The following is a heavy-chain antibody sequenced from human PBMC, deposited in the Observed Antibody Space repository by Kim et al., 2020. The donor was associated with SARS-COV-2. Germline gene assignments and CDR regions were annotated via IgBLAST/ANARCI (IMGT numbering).Heavy chain of an antibody. Sequence: SVKVSCKASGGTFSSYTISWVRQAPGQGLEWMGRIIPILGIANYAQKFQGRVTITADKSTSTAYMELSSLRSEDTAVYYCARDVLSITMVRGAHHMPNWFDPWGQGTLVTVSS. V-gene: IGHV1-69*04. CDR1: GGTFSSYT. CDR2: IIPILGIA. D-gene: IGHD3-10*01. CDR3: ARDVLSITMVRGAHHMPNWFDP. J-gene: IGHJ5*02.